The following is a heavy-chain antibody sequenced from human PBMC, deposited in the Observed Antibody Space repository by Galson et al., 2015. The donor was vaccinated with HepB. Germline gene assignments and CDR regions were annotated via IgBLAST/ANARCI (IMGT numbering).Heavy chain of an antibody. CDR2: IKQDGSEK. CDR3: ARDRGTAMVLPLPGDY. D-gene: IGHD5-18*01. V-gene: IGHV3-7*03. Sequence: SLRLSCAASGFTFSTYWMSWVRQAPGKGLEWVANIKQDGSEKYYVDSVKGRFTISRDNAKNSLYLQMSSLRAEDTAVYYCARDRGTAMVLPLPGDYWGQGTLVTVSS. J-gene: IGHJ4*02. CDR1: GFTFSTYW.